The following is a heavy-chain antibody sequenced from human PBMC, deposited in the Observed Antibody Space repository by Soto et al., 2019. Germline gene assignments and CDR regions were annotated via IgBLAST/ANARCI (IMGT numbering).Heavy chain of an antibody. CDR1: GFTFSSYG. Sequence: GGSLRLSCAASGFTFSSYGMHWVRQAPGKGLEWVAVISYDGSNKYYADSVKGRFTISRDNSKNTLYLQMNSLRAEDTAVYYCAKDRTMVRGVITPLQYWGQGTLVTVSS. D-gene: IGHD3-10*01. CDR2: ISYDGSNK. J-gene: IGHJ4*02. V-gene: IGHV3-30*18. CDR3: AKDRTMVRGVITPLQY.